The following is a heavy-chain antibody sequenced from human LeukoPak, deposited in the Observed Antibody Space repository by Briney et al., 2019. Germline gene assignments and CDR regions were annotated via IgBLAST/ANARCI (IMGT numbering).Heavy chain of an antibody. D-gene: IGHD6-13*01. Sequence: GGSLRLSCAASGFTFDGYAVHWVRQAPGKGLERVSGISWNSGSIGYADSVKGRFTISRDNAKNSLYLQMNSLRAEDTALYYCAKDTRSSSWYYFDYWGQGTLVTVSS. CDR1: GFTFDGYA. CDR2: ISWNSGSI. CDR3: AKDTRSSSWYYFDY. V-gene: IGHV3-9*01. J-gene: IGHJ4*02.